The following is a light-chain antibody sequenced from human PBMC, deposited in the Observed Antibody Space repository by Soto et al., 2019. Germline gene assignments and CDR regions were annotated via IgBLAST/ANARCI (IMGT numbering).Light chain of an antibody. J-gene: IGLJ1*01. CDR2: YDD. CDR1: RSNIGSNA. CDR3: AAWDGSLNAFV. V-gene: IGLV1-36*01. Sequence: QSVLTQPPSVSEAPRQRVTISCSGSRSNIGSNAVNWYQQLPGQAPKLLLYYDDLLPSGVSDRFSGSKSGTSASLAISGLQSEDAADYYCAAWDGSLNAFVFGTGTKLTVL.